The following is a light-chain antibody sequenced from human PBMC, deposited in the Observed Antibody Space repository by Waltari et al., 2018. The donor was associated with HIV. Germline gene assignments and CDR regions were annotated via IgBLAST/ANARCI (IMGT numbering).Light chain of an antibody. Sequence: DIVMTQSPDSLAVSLGETVSINCKSRRTVLYHSDNKNYLAWYQHKPGQAPRVLISWASTRAVMVPSSIPALGVPERFSGSGSGTNFSLTISGLQEDDVAIYYCQQYFSLPPTFGGGTRVERK. CDR3: QQYFSLPPT. V-gene: IGKV4-1*01. J-gene: IGKJ4*01. CDR2: WAS. CDR1: RTVLYHSDNKNY.